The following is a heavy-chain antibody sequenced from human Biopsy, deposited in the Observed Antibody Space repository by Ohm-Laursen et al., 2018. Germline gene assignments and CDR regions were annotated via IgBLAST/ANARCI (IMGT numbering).Heavy chain of an antibody. CDR2: INPTGGTA. Sequence: GASVKVSCKASGYSFTKYYINWVRQAPGQGLEWVGIINPTGGTASYAEKSQGRVTLTRDTSTGTVYLELNSLISEDTALYYCARDETGSSVFGPYHYGMDVWGQGTTVTVSS. V-gene: IGHV1-46*01. J-gene: IGHJ6*02. D-gene: IGHD3-9*01. CDR1: GYSFTKYY. CDR3: ARDETGSSVFGPYHYGMDV.